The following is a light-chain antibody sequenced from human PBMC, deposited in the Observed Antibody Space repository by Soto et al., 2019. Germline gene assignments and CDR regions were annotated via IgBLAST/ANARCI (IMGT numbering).Light chain of an antibody. CDR2: DSS. J-gene: IGKJ1*01. CDR1: QTVSSR. Sequence: EIVLTQSPATLSSSPGDRSTLSCRASQTVSSRLAWYQHKPGQAPRLLIYDSSNRATGIPARFSGSGSGADFTLTISSLEPEDFAVYYCHQRKSWPRTFGQGTKVDIK. CDR3: HQRKSWPRT. V-gene: IGKV3-11*01.